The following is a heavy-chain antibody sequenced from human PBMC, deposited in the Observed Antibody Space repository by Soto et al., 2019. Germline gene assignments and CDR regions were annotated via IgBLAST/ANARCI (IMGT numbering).Heavy chain of an antibody. Sequence: GGSLRLSCSASGFTLSSYWMTWVRQAPGKGLEWVANMNQDGSQKYYVDSVKGRFTISRDNAKNSLYLQMNSLRVEDTAVYYCARAIGSADSYWGQGTQVTVSS. CDR2: MNQDGSQK. J-gene: IGHJ4*02. V-gene: IGHV3-7*05. CDR3: ARAIGSADSY. CDR1: GFTLSSYW. D-gene: IGHD6-13*01.